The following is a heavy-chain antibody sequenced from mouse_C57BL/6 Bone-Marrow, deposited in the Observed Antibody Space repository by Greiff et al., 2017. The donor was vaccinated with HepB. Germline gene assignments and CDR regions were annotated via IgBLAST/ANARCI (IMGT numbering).Heavy chain of an antibody. D-gene: IGHD3-3*01. CDR1: GYSITSGYY. CDR3: AREGTSWYFDV. CDR2: ISYDGSN. Sequence: EVQLQESGPGLVKPSQSLSLTCSVTGYSITSGYYWNWIRQFPGNKLEWMGYISYDGSNNYNPSLKNRISITRDTSKNQFFLKLNSVTTEDTATYYCAREGTSWYFDVWGTGTTVTVSS. J-gene: IGHJ1*03. V-gene: IGHV3-6*01.